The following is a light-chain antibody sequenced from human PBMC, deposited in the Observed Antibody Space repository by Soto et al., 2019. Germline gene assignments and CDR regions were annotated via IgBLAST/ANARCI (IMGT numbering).Light chain of an antibody. CDR3: QQRSNWPPWT. V-gene: IGKV3-11*01. Sequence: EIVLTQSPATLSLSPGERATLSFRASQSVSSYLAWYQQKPGQAPRLLIYDASNRATGIPARFSGSGSGTDFTLTISSLEPEDFAVYYCQQRSNWPPWTFGPGTKVDIK. CDR2: DAS. J-gene: IGKJ3*01. CDR1: QSVSSY.